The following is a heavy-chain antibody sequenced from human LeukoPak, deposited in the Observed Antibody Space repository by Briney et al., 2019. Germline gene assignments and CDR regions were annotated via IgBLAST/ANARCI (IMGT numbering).Heavy chain of an antibody. J-gene: IGHJ3*02. D-gene: IGHD3-22*01. CDR3: ARGSVITMIVVDAFDI. V-gene: IGHV4-34*01. CDR1: GGSFSGYY. Sequence: SETLSLTCAVYGGSFSGYYWSWIRQPPGKGLEWIGEINHSGSTNYNPSLKSRVTISVDTPKNQFSLKLSSVTAADTAVYYCARGSVITMIVVDAFDIWGQGTMVTVSS. CDR2: INHSGST.